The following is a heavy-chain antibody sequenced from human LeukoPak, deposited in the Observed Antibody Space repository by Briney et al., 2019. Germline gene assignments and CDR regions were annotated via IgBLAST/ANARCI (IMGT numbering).Heavy chain of an antibody. Sequence: GASVKVSCKASGYTFTGYYIHWVRQAPGQGLEWMGWIIPNSGGTKFAQKFQGRVTLTRDTSISTAFMELSRLRSDDTAVYYCVRGLYDSRGYYHGDYWGQGTLVTVSS. J-gene: IGHJ4*02. V-gene: IGHV1-2*02. CDR3: VRGLYDSRGYYHGDY. CDR1: GYTFTGYY. D-gene: IGHD3-22*01. CDR2: IIPNSGGT.